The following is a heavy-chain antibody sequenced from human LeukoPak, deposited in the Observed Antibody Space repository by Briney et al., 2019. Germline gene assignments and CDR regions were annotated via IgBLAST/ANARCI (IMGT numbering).Heavy chain of an antibody. J-gene: IGHJ2*01. V-gene: IGHV3-23*01. D-gene: IGHD3-22*01. CDR2: ISGSGGST. CDR1: GFTFSDYY. CDR3: ANSRGYYYDSSGYWYFDL. Sequence: PGGSLRLSCAASGFTFSDYYMSWIRQAPGKGLEWVSAISGSGGSTYYADSVKGRFTISRDNSKNTLYLQMNSLRAEDTAVYYCANSRGYYYDSSGYWYFDLWGRGTLVTVSS.